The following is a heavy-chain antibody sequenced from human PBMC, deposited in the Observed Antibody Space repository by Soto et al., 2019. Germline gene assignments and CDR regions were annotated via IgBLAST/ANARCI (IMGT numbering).Heavy chain of an antibody. CDR3: ARESEDLTSNFDY. V-gene: IGHV3-21*01. CDR2: ISSTTNYI. J-gene: IGHJ4*02. Sequence: GGSLRLSCAVSGFTFTRYSMNWVRQAPGKGLEWVSSISSTTNYIYYADSMKGRFTVSRDNARNSVYLEMNSLSAEDTAVYYCARESEDLTSNFDYWGQGSQVTVSS. CDR1: GFTFTRYS.